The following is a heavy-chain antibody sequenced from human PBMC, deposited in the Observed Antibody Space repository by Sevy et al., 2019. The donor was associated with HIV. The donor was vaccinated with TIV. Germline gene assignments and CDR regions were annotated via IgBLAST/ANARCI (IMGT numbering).Heavy chain of an antibody. CDR3: ARGYSSSWYEGYADY. V-gene: IGHV3-21*01. D-gene: IGHD6-13*01. CDR2: ISSSSSYI. J-gene: IGHJ4*02. Sequence: GGSLRFSCAASGFTFSSYSMNWVRQAPGKGLEWVSSISSSSSYIYYADSVKGRFTISRDNAKNSLYLQMNSLRAEDTAVYYCARGYSSSWYEGYADYWGQGTLVTVS. CDR1: GFTFSSYS.